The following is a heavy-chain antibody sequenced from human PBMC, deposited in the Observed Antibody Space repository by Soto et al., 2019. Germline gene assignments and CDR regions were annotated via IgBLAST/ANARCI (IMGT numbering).Heavy chain of an antibody. V-gene: IGHV1-18*01. D-gene: IGHD1-26*01. CDR2: ISAYNGNT. CDR1: GYTFTSYG. Sequence: QVQLVQSGAEVKKPGASVKVSCKASGYTFTSYGISWLRQAPGQGLEWMGWISAYNGNTNYAQKFQGRVTMTTDTSKSTENMELRSLRSDDTAVYYCARDSNGSYRDAFDIWGQGTMVT. CDR3: ARDSNGSYRDAFDI. J-gene: IGHJ3*02.